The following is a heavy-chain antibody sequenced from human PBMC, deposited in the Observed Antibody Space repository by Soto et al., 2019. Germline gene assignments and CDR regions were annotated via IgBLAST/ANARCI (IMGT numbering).Heavy chain of an antibody. CDR2: IDPSDSYT. J-gene: IGHJ6*02. V-gene: IGHV5-10-1*01. CDR3: ARHPPITMIVVVISGYYYGMDV. Sequence: GESLKISCKGSGYSFTSYWISWVRQMPGKGLEWMGRIDPSDSYTNYSPSFQGHVTISADKSISTACLQWSSLKASDTAMYYCARHPPITMIVVVISGYYYGMDVWGQGTTVTVSS. D-gene: IGHD3-22*01. CDR1: GYSFTSYW.